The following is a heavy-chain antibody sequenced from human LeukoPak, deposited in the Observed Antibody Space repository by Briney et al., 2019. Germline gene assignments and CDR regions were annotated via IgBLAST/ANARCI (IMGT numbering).Heavy chain of an antibody. CDR3: AKDLSPLYYYYGMDV. CDR2: ISGSGGST. CDR1: GFTFSSYA. Sequence: GGSLRLSCAASGFTFSSYAMSWVRQAPGKGLEWVSGISGSGGSTYYADSVKGRFTISRDNSKNTLYLQMNSLSAEDTAVYYCAKDLSPLYYYYGMDVWGQGATVTVSS. V-gene: IGHV3-23*01. J-gene: IGHJ6*02.